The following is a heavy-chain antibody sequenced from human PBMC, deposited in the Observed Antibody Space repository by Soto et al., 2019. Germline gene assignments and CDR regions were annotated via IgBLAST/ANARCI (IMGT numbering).Heavy chain of an antibody. V-gene: IGHV3-30*18. CDR3: AKELIAEMATIDRYFQH. Sequence: GGSLRLSCAASGFTFSSYGMHWVRQAPGKGLEWVAVISYDGSNKYYADSVKGRFTISRDNSKNTLYLQMNSLRAEDTAVYYCAKELIAEMATIDRYFQHWGQGTLVTVSS. J-gene: IGHJ1*01. CDR2: ISYDGSNK. D-gene: IGHD5-12*01. CDR1: GFTFSSYG.